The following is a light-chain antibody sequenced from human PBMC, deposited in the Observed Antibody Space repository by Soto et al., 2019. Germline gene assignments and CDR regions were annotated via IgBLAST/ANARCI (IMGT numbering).Light chain of an antibody. V-gene: IGKV3-20*01. CDR2: GAS. J-gene: IGKJ4*01. CDR1: QSVSSSY. CDR3: QQYGSSPSSL. Sequence: EIVLTQSPGTLSLSPGERATLSCRASQSVSSSYLAWYQQKPGQAPRRLIYGASSRATGIPDRFSGSGSGTDFTLTISRLEPEDFAVYYCQQYGSSPSSLFGGGTKVEIK.